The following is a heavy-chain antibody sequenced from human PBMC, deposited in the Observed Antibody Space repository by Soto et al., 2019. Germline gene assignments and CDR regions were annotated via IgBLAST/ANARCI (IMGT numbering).Heavy chain of an antibody. Sequence: PSETLSLTCTVSGGSVNSDSYYWTWIRQPPGKRLEWIGSLYYSGSTNYNPSLKSRVTISVATSKNQFSLKLSSVTAADTTVYFCARESREFSSRGGSDFSRQGTTVPGSS. CDR1: GGSVNSDSYY. CDR3: ARESREFSSRGGSDF. CDR2: LYYSGST. J-gene: IGHJ6*02. D-gene: IGHD3-10*01. V-gene: IGHV4-61*01.